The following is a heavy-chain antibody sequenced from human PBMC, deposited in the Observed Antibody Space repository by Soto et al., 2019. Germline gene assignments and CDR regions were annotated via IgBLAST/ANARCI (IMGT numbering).Heavy chain of an antibody. V-gene: IGHV1-18*01. Sequence: ASVKVSCKASGYTFSSYGISWVRQAPGQGFEWMGWISGYNGNTSYAEKFQGRVTMSTDTSTSTAYMELRSLRSDDTAVYYCAREDQWVADADGDVFDIWGQGTKIT. CDR2: ISGYNGNT. D-gene: IGHD6-19*01. J-gene: IGHJ3*02. CDR1: GYTFSSYG. CDR3: AREDQWVADADGDVFDI.